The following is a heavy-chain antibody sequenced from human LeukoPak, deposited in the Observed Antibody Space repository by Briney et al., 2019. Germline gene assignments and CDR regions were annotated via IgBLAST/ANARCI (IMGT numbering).Heavy chain of an antibody. J-gene: IGHJ4*02. D-gene: IGHD5-24*01. CDR3: AGGSRWLQLKLNFDY. V-gene: IGHV3-30-3*01. CDR1: GFTFSSYA. CDR2: TSYDGSNK. Sequence: GGSLRLSCAASGFTFSSYAMHWVRQAPGKGLEWVAVTSYDGSNKYYADSVKGRFTISRDNSKNTLYLQMNSLRAEDTAVYYCAGGSRWLQLKLNFDYWGQGTLVTVSS.